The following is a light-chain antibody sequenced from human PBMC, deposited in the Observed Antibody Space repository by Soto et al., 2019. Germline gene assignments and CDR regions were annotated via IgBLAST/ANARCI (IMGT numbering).Light chain of an antibody. CDR1: SSNIGNNY. CDR3: GTWDSSLSAVV. J-gene: IGLJ2*01. V-gene: IGLV1-51*01. CDR2: DNN. Sequence: QSVLTQPPSVSAAPGQKVTISCSGSSSNIGNNYVSWYQQLPGTAPKVLIYDNNKRPSGIPDRLSGSKSGTSATLGITGLQTGDEADYYCGTWDSSLSAVVFGGGTKSPS.